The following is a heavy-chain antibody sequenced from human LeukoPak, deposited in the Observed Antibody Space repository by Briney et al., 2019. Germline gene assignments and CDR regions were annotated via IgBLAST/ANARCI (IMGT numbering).Heavy chain of an antibody. D-gene: IGHD1-26*01. CDR3: AKLPLDRAKNWFDP. Sequence: TGGSLRLSCAASGFTFSSYAISWVRQAPGKGLEWVSSISGSGGSTYYADSVKGRFTISRDNSKTTLYLQMNSLRAEDTAVYYCAKLPLDRAKNWFDPWGQGTLVTVSS. V-gene: IGHV3-23*01. CDR1: GFTFSSYA. J-gene: IGHJ5*02. CDR2: ISGSGGST.